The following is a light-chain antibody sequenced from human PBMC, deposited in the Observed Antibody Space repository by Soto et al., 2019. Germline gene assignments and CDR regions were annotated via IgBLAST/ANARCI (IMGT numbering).Light chain of an antibody. Sequence: DTHMSHSRASVSACVGDSVTMTWRASQGISSWLAWYQQKPGKAPKLLIYAASSLQSGVPSRFSGSGSGTDFTLTISSLQPEDFATYYCQQANSFPLTFGGGTKVDIK. J-gene: IGKJ4*01. CDR2: AAS. CDR3: QQANSFPLT. CDR1: QGISSW. V-gene: IGKV1-12*01.